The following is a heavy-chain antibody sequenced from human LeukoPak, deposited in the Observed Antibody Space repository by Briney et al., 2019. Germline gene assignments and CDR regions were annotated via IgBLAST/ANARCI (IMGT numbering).Heavy chain of an antibody. J-gene: IGHJ5*02. CDR1: GYSIISGYY. CDR2: IYHSGST. CDR3: ARRGSYGDNWFDP. Sequence: MTSETLSLTCAVSGYSIISGYYWGWIRQPPGKGLEWIGSIYHSGSTYYNPSLKSRVTISVDTSKNQFSLKLSSVTAADTAVYYCARRGSYGDNWFDPWGQGTLVTVSS. D-gene: IGHD1-26*01. V-gene: IGHV4-38-2*01.